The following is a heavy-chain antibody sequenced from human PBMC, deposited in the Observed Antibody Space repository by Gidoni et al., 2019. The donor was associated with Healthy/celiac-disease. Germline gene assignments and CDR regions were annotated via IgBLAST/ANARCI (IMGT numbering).Heavy chain of an antibody. CDR1: GFTFSSYG. V-gene: IGHV3-30*18. CDR2: ISYDGSNK. D-gene: IGHD2-21*02. J-gene: IGHJ4*02. Sequence: QVQLVESGGGVVQPGRSLRLSCAASGFTFSSYGMHWVRQAPGKGLEWVAVISYDGSNKYYADSVKGRFTISRDNSKNTLYLQMNSLRAEDTAVYYCAKDQLHHIVVVTVYFDYWGQGTLVTVSS. CDR3: AKDQLHHIVVVTVYFDY.